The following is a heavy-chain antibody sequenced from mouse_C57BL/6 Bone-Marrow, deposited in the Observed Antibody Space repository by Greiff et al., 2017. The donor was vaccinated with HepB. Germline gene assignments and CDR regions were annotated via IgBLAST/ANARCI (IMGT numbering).Heavy chain of an antibody. D-gene: IGHD2-4*01. CDR1: GYSITSGYY. Sequence: EVKLMESGPGLVKPSQSLSLTCSVTGYSITSGYYWNWIRQFPGNKLEWMGYISYDGSNNYHPSLKNRIPITRDTSKNQFFLKLNSVTTEDTATYYCASYDYDVDYWGQGTSVTVSS. J-gene: IGHJ4*01. CDR3: ASYDYDVDY. V-gene: IGHV3-6*01. CDR2: ISYDGSN.